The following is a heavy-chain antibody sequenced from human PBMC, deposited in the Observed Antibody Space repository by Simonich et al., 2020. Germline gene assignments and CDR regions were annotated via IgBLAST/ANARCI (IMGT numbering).Heavy chain of an antibody. CDR1: GGSLSSSSYY. CDR3: ARWAYSSSYFDY. V-gene: IGHV4-39*01. Sequence: QLQLQESGPGLVKPSETLSLTCTVSGGSLSSSSYYWGWIRQPPGKWMEWIGRIYYSGSTYYNPSLKGRVTISVDTSKNQFSLKLSSVTAADTAVYYCARWAYSSSYFDYWGQGTLVTVSS. D-gene: IGHD6-6*01. J-gene: IGHJ4*02. CDR2: IYYSGST.